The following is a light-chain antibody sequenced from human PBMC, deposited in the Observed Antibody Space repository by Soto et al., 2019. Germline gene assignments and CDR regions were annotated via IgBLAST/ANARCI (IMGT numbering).Light chain of an antibody. Sequence: DIVMTHSPDSLAVSLGERATINCKSSQSVLYSSNNKNYLAWYQQKPGQPPKLLFYWASTRESGVPDRFSGSGSGTDFTLTISSLQAEDVAIYYCHQYYITPRTFGQGTKVEIK. CDR2: WAS. CDR3: HQYYITPRT. CDR1: QSVLYSSNNKNY. J-gene: IGKJ1*01. V-gene: IGKV4-1*01.